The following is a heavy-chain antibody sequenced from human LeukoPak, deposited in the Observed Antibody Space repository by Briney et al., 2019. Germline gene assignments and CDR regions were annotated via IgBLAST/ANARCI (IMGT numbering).Heavy chain of an antibody. CDR2: IWCGGSNK. CDR3: ARAGYDILTVLDY. V-gene: IGHV3-33*01. Sequence: GGSLRLSCAASGFTFSSYGMHWVRQAPGKGLEWVAVIWCGGSNKYYADSVKGRFTISRDNSKNTLYLQMNSLRAEDTAVYYCARAGYDILTVLDYWGQGTLVTVSS. D-gene: IGHD3-9*01. CDR1: GFTFSSYG. J-gene: IGHJ4*02.